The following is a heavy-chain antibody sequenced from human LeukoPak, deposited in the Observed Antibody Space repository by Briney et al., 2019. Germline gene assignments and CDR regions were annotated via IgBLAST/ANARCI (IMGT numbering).Heavy chain of an antibody. J-gene: IGHJ4*02. V-gene: IGHV1-3*03. D-gene: IGHD3-22*01. CDR2: INAGNGNT. Sequence: ASVKVSYKASGYIFTDYAMHWVRQAPGQRLEWMGWINAGNGNTKYSQEFQGRVTITRDTSASTAYMELSSLRSEDMAVYYCARSPYDSSGYPLDYWGQGTLVTVSS. CDR3: ARSPYDSSGYPLDY. CDR1: GYIFTDYA.